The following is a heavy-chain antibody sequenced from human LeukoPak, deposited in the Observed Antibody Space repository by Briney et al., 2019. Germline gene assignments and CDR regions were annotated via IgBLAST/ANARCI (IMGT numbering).Heavy chain of an antibody. CDR1: SGSIYYHY. CDR3: ARDQIGYGLDY. V-gene: IGHV4-59*11. CDR2: IYDSGNT. Sequence: SETLSLTCIVSSGSIYYHYWSWIRQPPGKGLEWIGYIYDSGNTNYNPSLKSRVTISIDMSKNQFSLNLTSVTAADTAVYYCARDQIGYGLDYWGQGTLVTVSS. D-gene: IGHD5-18*01. J-gene: IGHJ4*02.